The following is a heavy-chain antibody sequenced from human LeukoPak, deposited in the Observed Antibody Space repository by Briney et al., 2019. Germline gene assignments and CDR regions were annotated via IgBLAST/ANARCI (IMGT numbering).Heavy chain of an antibody. CDR2: ISGSGANT. V-gene: IGHV3-23*01. Sequence: PGGSLRLSCAASGFTFSSYAMSWVRQAPGKGLEWVSAISGSGANTYYADSVKGRFTISRDNSKNPLYLQMNSLRGEDTAVYYCAKGRVVRGVIRLTSYYYGLDVWGQGTTVTVSS. D-gene: IGHD3-10*01. J-gene: IGHJ6*02. CDR1: GFTFSSYA. CDR3: AKGRVVRGVIRLTSYYYGLDV.